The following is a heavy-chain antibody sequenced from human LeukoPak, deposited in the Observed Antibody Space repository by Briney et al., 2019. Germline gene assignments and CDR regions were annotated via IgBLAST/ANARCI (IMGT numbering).Heavy chain of an antibody. CDR3: ARADGDYFLIDY. V-gene: IGHV1-2*06. CDR1: GYTFTGYY. CDR2: INPNSGGT. D-gene: IGHD4-17*01. Sequence: ASVKVSCKASGYTFTGYYMHWVRQAPRQGLEWMGRINPNSGGTNYAQKFQGRVTMTRDTSISTAYMELSRLRSDDTAVYYCARADGDYFLIDYWGQGTLVTVSS. J-gene: IGHJ4*02.